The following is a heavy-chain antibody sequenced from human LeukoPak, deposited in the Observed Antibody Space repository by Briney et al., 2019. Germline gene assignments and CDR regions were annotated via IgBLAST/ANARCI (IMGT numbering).Heavy chain of an antibody. CDR3: ARDHYDLWSGFYDYFDY. J-gene: IGHJ4*02. CDR2: ISSSSSYI. Sequence: GGSLRLSCAASGFTFSSYSMNWVRQAPGKGLEWVSSISSSSSYIYYADSVKGRFTISRDDSKNTLYLQMNSLRLEDTAIYYCARDHYDLWSGFYDYFDYWGQGTQVTVSS. D-gene: IGHD3-3*01. CDR1: GFTFSSYS. V-gene: IGHV3-21*04.